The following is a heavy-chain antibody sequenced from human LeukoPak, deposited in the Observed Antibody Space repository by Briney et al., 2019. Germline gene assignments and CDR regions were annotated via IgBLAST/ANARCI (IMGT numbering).Heavy chain of an antibody. CDR2: IYYSGTT. CDR1: GGSISSNNYY. D-gene: IGHD3-22*01. J-gene: IGHJ3*02. CDR3: ARHVIVVVPSGRFDI. Sequence: SETLSLTCAVSGGSISSNNYYWGCIRQPPGKGLEWIGSIYYSGTTYYNPALKSRVTISVDTSKNPFSLKLSSVTAADTRVYYCARHVIVVVPSGRFDIWGQGTMVTVSS. V-gene: IGHV4-39*01.